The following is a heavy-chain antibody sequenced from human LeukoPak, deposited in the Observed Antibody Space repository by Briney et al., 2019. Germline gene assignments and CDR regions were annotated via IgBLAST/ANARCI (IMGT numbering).Heavy chain of an antibody. J-gene: IGHJ4*02. CDR1: GFTFSNYA. Sequence: GGSLRLSCAASGFTFSNYAMHWVRQAPGKGLEYVSAISSNGGSTYYANSVKGRFTISRDNSKNTLYLQMGSLRAEDMAVYYCARGRVMAAAAGYYFDYWGQGTLVTVSS. D-gene: IGHD6-13*01. CDR3: ARGRVMAAAAGYYFDY. V-gene: IGHV3-64*01. CDR2: ISSNGGST.